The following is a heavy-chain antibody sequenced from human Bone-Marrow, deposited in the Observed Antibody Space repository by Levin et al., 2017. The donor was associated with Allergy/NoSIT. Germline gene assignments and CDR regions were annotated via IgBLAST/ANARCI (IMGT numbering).Heavy chain of an antibody. CDR1: GFTFSSYW. V-gene: IGHV3-74*01. J-gene: IGHJ4*02. D-gene: IGHD6-19*01. Sequence: HSGGSLRLSCAASGFTFSSYWMHWVRQAPGKGLVWVSRINSDGSSTSYADSVKGRFTISRDNAKNTLYLQMNSLRAEDTAVYYCARAHSSGWYVYWGQGTLVTVSS. CDR3: ARAHSSGWYVY. CDR2: INSDGSST.